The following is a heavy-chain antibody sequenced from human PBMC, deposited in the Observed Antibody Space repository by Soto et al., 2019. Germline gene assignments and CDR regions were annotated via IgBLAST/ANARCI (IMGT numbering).Heavy chain of an antibody. Sequence: QVQLVQSGAEVKKPGASVKVSCKASGYTFNNNYIQWVRQAPGQGLEWMGIINPTGGTTSYAQKFQGRVTMPRDTSTSTVYMELSGLKSEDTDIYYCATANYYGLFDYWGQGTLVTVSS. J-gene: IGHJ4*02. V-gene: IGHV1-46*03. CDR2: INPTGGTT. CDR1: GYTFNNNY. CDR3: ATANYYGLFDY. D-gene: IGHD4-17*01.